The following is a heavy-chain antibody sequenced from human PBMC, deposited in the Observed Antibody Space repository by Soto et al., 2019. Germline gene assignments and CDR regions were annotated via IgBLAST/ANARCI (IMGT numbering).Heavy chain of an antibody. J-gene: IGHJ5*02. CDR1: GYAFTTSA. V-gene: IGHV1-3*01. Sequence: QVHLVQSGAEVQKPGASVRISCQASGYAFTTSAIHWVRQAPGQSLEWMGWFTPATGDTKYTQNVRGRVTFALDTSATTAYMDLRSLASQDTAVYYCARASGRSKLLPFYFDPWGQGTQVTVSS. CDR3: ARASGRSKLLPFYFDP. D-gene: IGHD1-26*01. CDR2: FTPATGDT.